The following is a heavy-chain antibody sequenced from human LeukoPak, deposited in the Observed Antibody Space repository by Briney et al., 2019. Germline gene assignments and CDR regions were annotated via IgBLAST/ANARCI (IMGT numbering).Heavy chain of an antibody. CDR2: INHSGST. D-gene: IGHD5-24*01. CDR3: ARWGRWLQLRRQYYFDY. CDR1: GGSISSSSYY. Sequence: SETLSLTCTVSGGSISSSSYYWSWIRQPPGKGLEWIGEINHSGSTNYNPSLKSRVTISVDTSKNQFSLKLSSVTAADTAVYYCARWGRWLQLRRQYYFDYWGQGTLVTVSS. V-gene: IGHV4-39*07. J-gene: IGHJ4*02.